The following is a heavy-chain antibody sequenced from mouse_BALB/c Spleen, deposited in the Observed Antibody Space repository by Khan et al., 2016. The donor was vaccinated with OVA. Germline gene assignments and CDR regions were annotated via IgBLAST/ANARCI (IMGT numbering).Heavy chain of an antibody. Sequence: QVQLKESGPGLVQPSQSLSITCTVSGFSLNNYSVHWVRQSPGKGLEWLGVIWSAGSTDYNAAFISRLTISKDKSRSKVFLKMNSLQPNDTAIYYCARRGYDYGRGALFAYWGQGTLVTVSA. CDR1: GFSLNNYS. D-gene: IGHD2-4*01. V-gene: IGHV2-2*02. J-gene: IGHJ3*01. CDR2: IWSAGST. CDR3: ARRGYDYGRGALFAY.